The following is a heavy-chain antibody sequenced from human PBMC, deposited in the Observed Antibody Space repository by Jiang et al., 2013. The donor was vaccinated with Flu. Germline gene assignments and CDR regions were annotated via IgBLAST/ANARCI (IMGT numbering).Heavy chain of an antibody. J-gene: IGHJ4*02. CDR1: GFTFSNAW. V-gene: IGHV3-15*01. CDR2: IKSKTDGGTT. D-gene: IGHD3-3*01. Sequence: PGGPVRLSCAASGFTFSNAWMSWVRQVPGKGLDWVGRIKSKTDGGTTDYAAPVEGRFTISRDDSNNTLFLQMNSLKTEDTAMYYCATDQALFGVVTIQSLWGQGTLVTVSS. CDR3: ATDQALFGVVTIQSL.